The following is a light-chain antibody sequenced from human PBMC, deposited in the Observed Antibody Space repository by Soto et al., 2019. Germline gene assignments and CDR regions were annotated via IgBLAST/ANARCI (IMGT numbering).Light chain of an antibody. CDR1: QGISTY. CDR2: AAS. Sequence: IQMTQYPSSLSASVGDRVTITCRASQGISTYLNWYQQKPGKAPKLLIYAASSLQSGVPSRFSGSGSETDFTLTISSLQPEDFATYSCQQSYSTTWTFCQRTNVDI. V-gene: IGKV1-39*01. J-gene: IGKJ1*01. CDR3: QQSYSTTWT.